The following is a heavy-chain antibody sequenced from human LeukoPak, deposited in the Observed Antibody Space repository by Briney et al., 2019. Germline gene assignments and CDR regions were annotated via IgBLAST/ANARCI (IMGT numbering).Heavy chain of an antibody. CDR2: INTNTGNP. CDR1: GYTYTSNA. D-gene: IGHD2-8*01. CDR3: ASFFCTSALCYYLDY. J-gene: IGHJ4*02. Sequence: ASVKVSCKASGYTYTSNALGWVRQAPGQGLEWMGWINTNTGNPTYAQGFTGRFVFSLDTSDNTAYLQISSLQAEDTAVYSCASFFCTSALCYYLDYWGQGTLVTVSS. V-gene: IGHV7-4-1*02.